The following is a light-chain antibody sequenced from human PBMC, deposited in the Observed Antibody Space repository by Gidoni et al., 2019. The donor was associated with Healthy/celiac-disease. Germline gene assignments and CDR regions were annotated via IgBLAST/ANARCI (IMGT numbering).Light chain of an antibody. CDR2: EGS. CDR3: CSYAGSTPYV. V-gene: IGLV2-23*01. Sequence: SPRPQLPSLSGPPGHPITLSCTGTSSDVGSYNLVSWYQQHPGKAPKLMIYEGSKRPSGVSNRFSGSKSGNTASLTISGLQAEDEADYYCCSYAGSTPYVFGTGTKVTVL. J-gene: IGLJ1*01. CDR1: SSDVGSYNL.